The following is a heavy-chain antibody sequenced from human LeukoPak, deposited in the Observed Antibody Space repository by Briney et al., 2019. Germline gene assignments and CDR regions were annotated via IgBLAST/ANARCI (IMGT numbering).Heavy chain of an antibody. CDR3: ATTRPLTTVTTFDY. CDR1: GGSFSGYY. V-gene: IGHV4-34*01. J-gene: IGHJ4*02. CDR2: INHSGST. Sequence: SETLSLTCAVYGGSFSGYYWSWIRQPPGKGLEWIGEINHSGSTNYNPSLKSRVTISVDTSKNQFSLKLSPVTAADTAVYYCATTRPLTTVTTFDYWGQGTLVTVSS. D-gene: IGHD4-4*01.